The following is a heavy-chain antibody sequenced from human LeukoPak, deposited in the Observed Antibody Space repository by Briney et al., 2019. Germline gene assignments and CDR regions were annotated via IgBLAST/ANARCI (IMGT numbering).Heavy chain of an antibody. D-gene: IGHD4-17*01. CDR3: ARGHGDYAYYYYGMDV. CDR2: ISAYNGNT. Sequence: GASVKVSCKASGYTFTSYGISWVRQAPGQGLEWMGWISAYNGNTNYTQKLQGRVTMTTDTSTSTAYMELRTLRSDDTAVYYCARGHGDYAYYYYGMDVWGQGTTVTVSS. J-gene: IGHJ6*02. V-gene: IGHV1-18*01. CDR1: GYTFTSYG.